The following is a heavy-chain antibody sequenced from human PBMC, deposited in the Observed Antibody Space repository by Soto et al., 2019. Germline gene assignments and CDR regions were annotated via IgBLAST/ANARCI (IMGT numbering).Heavy chain of an antibody. CDR2: IIPIFGTA. CDR1: GGTFSSYA. V-gene: IGHV1-69*13. J-gene: IGHJ4*02. D-gene: IGHD3-3*01. Sequence: SVKVSCKASGGTFSSYAISWVRQAPGQGLEWMGGIIPIFGTANYAQKFQGRVTITADESTSTAYMELSSLRSEDTAVYYCARVHRFLEPRYYFDYWGQGTLVTVSS. CDR3: ARVHRFLEPRYYFDY.